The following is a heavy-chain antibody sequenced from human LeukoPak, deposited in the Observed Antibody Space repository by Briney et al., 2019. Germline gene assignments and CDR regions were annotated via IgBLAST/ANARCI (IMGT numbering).Heavy chain of an antibody. CDR1: GGSFSGYY. V-gene: IGHV4-59*01. CDR2: IYYSGST. D-gene: IGHD3-10*01. J-gene: IGHJ4*02. Sequence: SETLSLTCAVYGGSFSGYYWSWIRQPPGKGLEWIGYIYYSGSTNYNPSLKSRVTISVDTSKNQFSLKLSSVTAADTAVYYCARLDVRYYFDYWGQGTLVTVSS. CDR3: ARLDVRYYFDY.